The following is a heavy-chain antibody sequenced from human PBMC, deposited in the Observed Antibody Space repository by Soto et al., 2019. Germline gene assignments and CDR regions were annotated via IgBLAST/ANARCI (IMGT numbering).Heavy chain of an antibody. V-gene: IGHV3-23*01. CDR2: ISGSGGST. Sequence: GGSLRLSCAASGFTFSSYAMSWVRQAPGKGLEWVSAISGSGGSTYYADSVKGRFTISRDNSKNTLYLQMNSLRAEDTAVYYCAKDVLGYYGSGSYRSETNWFDPWGQGTLVTVSS. J-gene: IGHJ5*02. CDR1: GFTFSSYA. CDR3: AKDVLGYYGSGSYRSETNWFDP. D-gene: IGHD3-10*01.